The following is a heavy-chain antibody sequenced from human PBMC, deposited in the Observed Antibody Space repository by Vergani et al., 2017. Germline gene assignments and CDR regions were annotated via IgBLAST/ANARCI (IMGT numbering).Heavy chain of an antibody. CDR3: AFFQGPLDY. J-gene: IGHJ4*02. CDR1: GFTFSNYW. Sequence: VQLVESGGGLVQPGGSLRLSCTASGFTFSNYWMQWVRQAPGKGLMWVSSISSSSSYIYYADSVKGRFTISRDNAKNSLYLQMNSLRAEDTAVYYCAFFQGPLDYWGQGTLVTVSS. CDR2: ISSSSSYI. D-gene: IGHD3-3*01. V-gene: IGHV3-21*02.